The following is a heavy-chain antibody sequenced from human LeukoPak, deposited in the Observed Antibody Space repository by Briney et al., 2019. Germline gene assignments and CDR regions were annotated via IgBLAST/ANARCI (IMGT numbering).Heavy chain of an antibody. J-gene: IGHJ2*01. D-gene: IGHD5-18*01. CDR1: SGSISSYY. V-gene: IGHV4-59*08. CDR2: IYYSGSN. Sequence: SETLSLTCTVSSGSISSYYWSWLRQPPGRGLEWIGNIYYSGSNSYNPSLMSRVTISVDTSKNQFSLRLSSVTATDTAVYYCARHPGNSYGSWYFDLWGRGTLVAVSS. CDR3: ARHPGNSYGSWYFDL.